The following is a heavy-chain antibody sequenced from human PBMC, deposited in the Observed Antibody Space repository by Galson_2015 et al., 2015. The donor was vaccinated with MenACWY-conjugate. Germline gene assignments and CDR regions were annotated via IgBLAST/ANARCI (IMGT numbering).Heavy chain of an antibody. Sequence: SLRLSCAASGFTFSSYWMHWVRQAPGKGLLWVSRINNDGSDTGYADSVKGRFTISRDNAKNTLYLQMNSLRAEDTAVYCCARDNSAGPDLFDYWGQGTLVTVSS. CDR2: INNDGSDT. D-gene: IGHD4-23*01. CDR3: ARDNSAGPDLFDY. CDR1: GFTFSSYW. V-gene: IGHV3-74*01. J-gene: IGHJ4*02.